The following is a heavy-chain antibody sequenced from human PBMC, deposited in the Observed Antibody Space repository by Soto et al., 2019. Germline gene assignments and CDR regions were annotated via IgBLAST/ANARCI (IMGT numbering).Heavy chain of an antibody. J-gene: IGHJ4*02. D-gene: IGHD6-13*01. CDR2: IYYSGST. CDR1: GGSISSYY. V-gene: IGHV4-59*01. Sequence: PSETLSLTCTVSGGSISSYYWSWIRQPPGKGLEWIGYIYYSGSTNYNPSLKSRVTISVDTSKNQFSLKLSSVTAADTAVYYCARGAGYSSSWIDYWGQGTLVTVSS. CDR3: ARGAGYSSSWIDY.